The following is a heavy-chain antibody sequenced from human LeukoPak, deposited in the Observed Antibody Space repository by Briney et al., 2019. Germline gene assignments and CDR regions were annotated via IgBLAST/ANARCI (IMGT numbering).Heavy chain of an antibody. Sequence: SETLSLTCSVSGASISSYYWSWLRQPPGKGLEWIGYIHNSAITNYNPSLKTRVTISVHTSKNQFSLKLTSVTAADTAVYYCAKITDYYDNSGYYHASDQWGQGNLVTVSS. D-gene: IGHD3-22*01. CDR1: GASISSYY. V-gene: IGHV4-4*08. J-gene: IGHJ4*02. CDR2: IHNSAIT. CDR3: AKITDYYDNSGYYHASDQ.